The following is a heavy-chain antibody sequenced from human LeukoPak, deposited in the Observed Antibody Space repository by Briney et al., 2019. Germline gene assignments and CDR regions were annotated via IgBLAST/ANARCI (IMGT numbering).Heavy chain of an antibody. J-gene: IGHJ4*02. CDR1: GFTFSNYA. Sequence: GGSLRLSCAASGFTFSNYAMSWVRQAPGKGLEWVSGINGRGDSTVYADSVKGRFTISRDNSKNTLWLQMNSLRAEDTAVYYCAKDADSSAWYPAYWGQGTLVTVSS. D-gene: IGHD6-19*01. V-gene: IGHV3-23*01. CDR2: INGRGDST. CDR3: AKDADSSAWYPAY.